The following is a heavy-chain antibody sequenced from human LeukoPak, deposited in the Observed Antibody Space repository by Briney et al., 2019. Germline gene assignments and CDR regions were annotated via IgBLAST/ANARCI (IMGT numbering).Heavy chain of an antibody. J-gene: IGHJ4*02. CDR1: GGSISSSSYY. CDR3: ASSHPSHY. V-gene: IGHV4-39*01. Sequence: SETLSLTCTVPGGSISSSSYYWGWIRQPPGKGLEWIGTIYYSGSTYYNPSLKSRVTISVDTSKNQFSLKLSSVTAADTAVYYCASSHPSHYWGQGTLVTVSS. CDR2: IYYSGST.